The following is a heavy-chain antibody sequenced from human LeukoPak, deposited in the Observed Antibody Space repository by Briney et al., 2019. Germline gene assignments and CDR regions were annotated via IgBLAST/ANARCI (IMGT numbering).Heavy chain of an antibody. V-gene: IGHV1-18*01. CDR1: GYTFTSYG. Sequence: GASVKVSCKASGYTFTSYGISWVRQAPGQGLEWMGWISAYNGNTNYAQKLQGRVTMTTDTSTSTAYMELRSLRSDDTAAYYCAREGSSSWYTPFGPNYFDYWGQGTLVTVSS. D-gene: IGHD6-13*01. CDR2: ISAYNGNT. J-gene: IGHJ4*02. CDR3: AREGSSSWYTPFGPNYFDY.